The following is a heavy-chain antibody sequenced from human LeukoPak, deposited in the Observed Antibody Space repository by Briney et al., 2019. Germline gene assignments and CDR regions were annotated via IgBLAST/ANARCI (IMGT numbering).Heavy chain of an antibody. J-gene: IGHJ6*03. D-gene: IGHD5-18*01. CDR1: GYTFTAYY. CDR2: INPNSGGT. CDR3: ARDTAMVQDYMDV. V-gene: IGHV1-2*02. Sequence: ASVKVSCKASGYTFTAYYIHWVRQAPGQGLECMGWINPNSGGTNYAQKFQGRVTMTRDTSISTAYMELSRLRSDDTAVYYCARDTAMVQDYMDVWGKGTTVTISS.